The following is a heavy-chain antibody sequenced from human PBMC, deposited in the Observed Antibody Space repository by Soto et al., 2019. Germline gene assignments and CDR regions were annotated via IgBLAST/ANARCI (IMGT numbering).Heavy chain of an antibody. D-gene: IGHD4-17*01. V-gene: IGHV3-66*01. Sequence: EVRLVESGGGLVQPGGSLRLSCEASGVTVGNNYMSWVRQAPGKGLEWVSATYSGGDTRYADSVKGRFTMSRDSTKNTVYLQMDSLRAEDTAVYFCARNVPVTGLGYWGQGSLVTVSS. CDR1: GVTVGNNY. CDR3: ARNVPVTGLGY. J-gene: IGHJ4*02. CDR2: TYSGGDT.